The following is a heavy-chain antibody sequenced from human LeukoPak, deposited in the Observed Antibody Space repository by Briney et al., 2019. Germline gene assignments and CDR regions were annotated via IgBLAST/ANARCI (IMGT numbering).Heavy chain of an antibody. CDR1: GRSISSYY. D-gene: IGHD5-18*01. CDR3: ARVRGYSYGFDY. CDR2: IYYSGST. J-gene: IGHJ4*02. Sequence: PSETLSLTCTVSGRSISSYYWSWIRQPPGKGLEWIGYIYYSGSTNYNPSLKSRVTISVDTSKNQFSLKLSSVTAADTAVYYCARVRGYSYGFDYWGQGTLVTVSS. V-gene: IGHV4-59*01.